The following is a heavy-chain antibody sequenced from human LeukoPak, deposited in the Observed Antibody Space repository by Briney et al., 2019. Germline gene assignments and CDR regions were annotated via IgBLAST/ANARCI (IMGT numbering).Heavy chain of an antibody. D-gene: IGHD6-19*01. Sequence: GGSLRLSCAASGFTFSTYWMSWVRQAPGKGLEWVANIKQDGSDKYYVDSVRGRFTISRDSAKNSLYLQMNSLRAEDTAVYYCARESSGWYTHFDYWGQGTLVTVSS. J-gene: IGHJ4*02. CDR3: ARESSGWYTHFDY. CDR2: IKQDGSDK. CDR1: GFTFSTYW. V-gene: IGHV3-7*05.